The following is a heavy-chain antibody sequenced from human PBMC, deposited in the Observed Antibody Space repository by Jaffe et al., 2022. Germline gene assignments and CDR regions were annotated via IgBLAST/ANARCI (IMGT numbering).Heavy chain of an antibody. Sequence: EVQLVESGGGLVKPGGSLRLSCAASGFTFSSYSMNWVRQAPGKGLEWVSSISSSSSYIYYADSVKGRFTISRDNAKNSLYLQMNSLRAEDTAVYYCARDPAKVGYCSGGSCSDRPSLRDYWGQGTLVTVSS. D-gene: IGHD2-15*01. CDR1: GFTFSSYS. CDR2: ISSSSSYI. J-gene: IGHJ4*02. CDR3: ARDPAKVGYCSGGSCSDRPSLRDY. V-gene: IGHV3-21*01.